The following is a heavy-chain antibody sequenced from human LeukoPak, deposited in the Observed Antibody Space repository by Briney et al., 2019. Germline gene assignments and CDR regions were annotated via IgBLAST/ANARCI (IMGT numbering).Heavy chain of an antibody. J-gene: IGHJ4*02. D-gene: IGHD5-24*01. CDR3: ARSLVEMSTIEGFGY. V-gene: IGHV5-51*01. CDR2: IYPGDSDT. CDR1: GCRFTSYW. Sequence: GESLKISFKGSGCRFTSYWIGWVRQMPGKGLEWTGIIYPGDSDTRYSPSFQGQVTISADKSISTAYLQWSSLKASDTAMYYCARSLVEMSTIEGFGYWGQGTLVTVSS.